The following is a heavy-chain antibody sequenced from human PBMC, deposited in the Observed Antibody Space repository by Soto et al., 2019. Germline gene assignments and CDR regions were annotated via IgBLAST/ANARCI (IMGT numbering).Heavy chain of an antibody. CDR3: ARKRVYRNGRLD. J-gene: IGHJ4*02. CDR1: GFPFSSYS. CDR2: ISSSGSNI. D-gene: IGHD5-18*01. Sequence: GPPRLSCTASGFPFSSYSMNWLRQAPGKGLEWVSFISSSGSNIYYADSVKGRLIISRDNAKNSLYLQMNTLRAEDTAIYYCARKRVYRNGRLDWRQGTL. V-gene: IGHV3-21*01.